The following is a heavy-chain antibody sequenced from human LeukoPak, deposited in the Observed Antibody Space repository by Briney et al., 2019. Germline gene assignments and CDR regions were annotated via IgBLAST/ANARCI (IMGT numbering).Heavy chain of an antibody. CDR3: ARGRGYCSSTSCPQGYYYGMDV. Sequence: KPSETLSLTCAVYGVSFSGYYWSWIRQPPGKGLEWIGEINHRGSTNYNPSLKSRVTISVDTSKNQFSLKLSSVTAADTAVYYCARGRGYCSSTSCPQGYYYGMDVWGKGTTVTVSS. CDR1: GVSFSGYY. J-gene: IGHJ6*04. D-gene: IGHD2-2*01. V-gene: IGHV4-34*01. CDR2: INHRGST.